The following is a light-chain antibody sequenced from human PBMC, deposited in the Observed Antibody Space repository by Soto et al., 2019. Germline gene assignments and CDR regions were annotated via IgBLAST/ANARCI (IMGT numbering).Light chain of an antibody. CDR2: GAS. CDR1: QSVSSSY. CDR3: QQYGSSPRT. V-gene: IGKV3-20*01. Sequence: DIVLTQSPGTLSLSPGERATLSCRASQSVSSSYLAWYQQKPGQAPRLLIYGASSRATGIPDRFSGRGSGTDFTLTISRLEPEDVAVYYCQQYGSSPRTFGQGTKLEIK. J-gene: IGKJ2*01.